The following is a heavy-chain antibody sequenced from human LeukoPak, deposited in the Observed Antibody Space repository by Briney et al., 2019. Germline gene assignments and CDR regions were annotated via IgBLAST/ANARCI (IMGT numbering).Heavy chain of an antibody. Sequence: GGSLRLSCAASGFTFSSYWVSWVRQAPGKGLEWVANIKQDGSEKYYVDSVKGRFTISRDNAKNSLYLQMNSLRAEDTAVYYCARERLLNFDYWGQGTLVTVSS. CDR2: IKQDGSEK. D-gene: IGHD2-15*01. V-gene: IGHV3-7*01. CDR1: GFTFSSYW. CDR3: ARERLLNFDY. J-gene: IGHJ4*02.